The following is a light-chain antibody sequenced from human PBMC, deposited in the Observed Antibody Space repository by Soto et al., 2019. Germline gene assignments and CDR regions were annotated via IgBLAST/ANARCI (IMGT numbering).Light chain of an antibody. CDR3: QSYDSSLSGSYV. V-gene: IGLV1-40*01. CDR1: SSNIGAGYD. J-gene: IGLJ1*01. CDR2: GNS. Sequence: QSVLTQPLSVSGAPGQRVTISCTGSSSNIGAGYDVHWYQQLPGTAPKLLIYGNSNRPSGVPDRSSGSKSGTSASLAITGLQAEDEADYYCQSYDSSLSGSYVFGTGTKVTVL.